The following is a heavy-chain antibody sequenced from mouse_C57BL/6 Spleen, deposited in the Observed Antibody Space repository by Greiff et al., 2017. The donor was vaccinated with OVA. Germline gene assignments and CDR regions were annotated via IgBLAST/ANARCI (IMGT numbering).Heavy chain of an antibody. V-gene: IGHV1-18*01. CDR1: GYTFTDYN. Sequence: VQLQQSGPELVKPGASVKIPCKASGYTFTDYNMDWVKQSHGKSLEWIGDINPNNGGTIYNQKFKGKATLTVDKSSSTAYMELRSLTSEDTAVYYCARPRLPGYAMDYWGQGTSVTVSS. CDR2: INPNNGGT. J-gene: IGHJ4*01. D-gene: IGHD5-5*01. CDR3: ARPRLPGYAMDY.